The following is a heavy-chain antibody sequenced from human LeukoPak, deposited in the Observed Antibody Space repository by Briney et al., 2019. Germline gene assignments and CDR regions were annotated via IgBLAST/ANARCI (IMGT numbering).Heavy chain of an antibody. D-gene: IGHD3-3*01. CDR1: GGSISSYY. Sequence: SETLSLTCTVSGGSISSYYWSWIRQPPGKGLEWIGYIYYSGSTNYNPSLKSRVTISVDTSKNQFSLKLSSVTAADTAVYYCAGMTYYDFWSGYVPDAFDIWGQGTMVTVPS. CDR3: AGMTYYDFWSGYVPDAFDI. CDR2: IYYSGST. V-gene: IGHV4-59*01. J-gene: IGHJ3*02.